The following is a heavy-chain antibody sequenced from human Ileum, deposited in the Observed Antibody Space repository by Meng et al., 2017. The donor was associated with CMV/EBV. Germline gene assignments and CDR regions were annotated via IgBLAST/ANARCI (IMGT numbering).Heavy chain of an antibody. CDR1: GFTFSDYS. CDR2: IYTAGGT. J-gene: IGHJ4*02. V-gene: IGHV3-66*02. D-gene: IGHD6-13*01. CDR3: ARNQQHHQGF. Sequence: GGSLRLSCAASGFTFSDYSMNWVRQAPGKGLEWVSVIYTAGGTYYADSVKGRFTISRDNSKNTLYLQMNSLRPEDTAVYYCARNQQHHQGFWAQGTLVTVSS.